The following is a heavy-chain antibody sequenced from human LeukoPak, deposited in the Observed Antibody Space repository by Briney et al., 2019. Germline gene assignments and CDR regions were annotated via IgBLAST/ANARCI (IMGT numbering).Heavy chain of an antibody. CDR1: GYTLTELS. Sequence: ASVKVSCKVSGYTLTELSMHWVRQAPGKGLEWMGGFDPEDGETIYAQKFQGRVTMTEDTSTDTAYMELSSLRSEDAAVYYCATEGSTMRSLDIWGQGTMVTVSS. D-gene: IGHD3-22*01. J-gene: IGHJ3*02. CDR3: ATEGSTMRSLDI. CDR2: FDPEDGET. V-gene: IGHV1-24*01.